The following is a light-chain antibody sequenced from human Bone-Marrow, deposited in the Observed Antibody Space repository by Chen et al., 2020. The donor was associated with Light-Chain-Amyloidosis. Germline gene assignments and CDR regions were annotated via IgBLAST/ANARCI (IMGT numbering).Light chain of an antibody. CDR1: SRDVSGDNH. CDR3: SSYTITNTLV. J-gene: IGLJ1*01. V-gene: IGLV2-14*01. CDR2: AVT. Sequence: QSALTQPASVSGSPGQSITISCTGTSRDVSGDNHLSWYQQHPDQAPKLRIYAVTNPPSWVPVRFSGSKSDNTAALTISGLQTEDEADYFCSSYTITNTLVFGSGTRVTVL.